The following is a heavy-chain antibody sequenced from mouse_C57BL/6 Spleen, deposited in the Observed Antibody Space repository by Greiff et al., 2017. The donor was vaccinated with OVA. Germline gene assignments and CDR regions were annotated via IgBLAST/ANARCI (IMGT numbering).Heavy chain of an antibody. J-gene: IGHJ2*01. CDR3: ARDHYGYDGRYYFDY. Sequence: EVQLQESGGGLVKPGGSLKLSCAASGFTFSSYAMSWVRQTPEKRLEWVATISDGGSYTYYPDNVKGRFTISRDNAKNNLYLQMSHLKSEDTAMYYCARDHYGYDGRYYFDYWGQGTTLTVSS. D-gene: IGHD2-2*01. CDR2: ISDGGSYT. V-gene: IGHV5-4*01. CDR1: GFTFSSYA.